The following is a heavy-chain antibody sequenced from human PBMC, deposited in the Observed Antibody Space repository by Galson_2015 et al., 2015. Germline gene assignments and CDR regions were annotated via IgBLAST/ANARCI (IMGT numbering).Heavy chain of an antibody. Sequence: SLRLSGEASGFTFSSYGMHWVRQAPGKGLEWVAVISYDGSNKYYADSVKGRFTLSRDNSKNTLYLQMNSLRAEDTAVYYCAKDAKEHCSSTSCYAPLDYWVQGTLVTVSS. J-gene: IGHJ4*02. CDR1: GFTFSSYG. V-gene: IGHV3-30*18. CDR3: AKDAKEHCSSTSCYAPLDY. D-gene: IGHD2-2*01. CDR2: ISYDGSNK.